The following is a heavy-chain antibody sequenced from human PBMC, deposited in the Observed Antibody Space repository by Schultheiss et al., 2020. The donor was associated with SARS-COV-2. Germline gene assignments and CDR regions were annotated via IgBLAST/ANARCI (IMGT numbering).Heavy chain of an antibody. CDR3: ARMRGYSSGWYTDPASFDY. CDR1: GYTFTGYY. V-gene: IGHV1-2*04. Sequence: ASVKVSCKASGYTFTGYYMHWVRQAPGQGLEWMGWINPNSGGTNYAQKFQGWVTMTEDTSTDTAYMELSRLRSDDTAVYYCARMRGYSSGWYTDPASFDYWGQGTLVTVSS. CDR2: INPNSGGT. J-gene: IGHJ4*02. D-gene: IGHD6-19*01.